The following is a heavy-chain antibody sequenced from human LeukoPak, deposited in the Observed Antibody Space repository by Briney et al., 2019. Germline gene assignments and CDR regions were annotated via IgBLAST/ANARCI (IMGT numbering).Heavy chain of an antibody. Sequence: ASVKVSCKASGGTFSSYAISWVRQAPGQGLEWMGGIIPIFGTANYAQKFQGRVTITADESTSTAYMELSSLRSEDTAVYYCARHGMIVPTHEAFDIWGQGTMVTVSS. CDR1: GGTFSSYA. J-gene: IGHJ3*02. CDR3: ARHGMIVPTHEAFDI. V-gene: IGHV1-69*13. CDR2: IIPIFGTA. D-gene: IGHD3-22*01.